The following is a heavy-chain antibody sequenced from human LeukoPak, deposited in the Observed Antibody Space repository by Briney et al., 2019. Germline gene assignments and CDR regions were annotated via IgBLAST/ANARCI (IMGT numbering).Heavy chain of an antibody. CDR1: GFTFSSYA. V-gene: IGHV3-30*04. J-gene: IGHJ4*02. D-gene: IGHD3-10*01. CDR3: ATPQGWFGEYHHGGIDY. Sequence: GGSLRLSCAASGFTFSSYAMHWVRQAPGKGLERVAVISYDGSNKYYADSVKGRFTISRDNSKNTLYLQMNSLRAEDTAVYYCATPQGWFGEYHHGGIDYWGQGTLVTVSS. CDR2: ISYDGSNK.